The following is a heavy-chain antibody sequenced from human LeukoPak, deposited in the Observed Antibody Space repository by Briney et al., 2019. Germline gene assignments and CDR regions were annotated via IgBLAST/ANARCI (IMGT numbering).Heavy chain of an antibody. CDR1: GYSFTSYW. Sequence: GESLKISCKGSGYSFTSYWIGWVRQMPGKGLEWMGIIYPGDSDTRYSPSFQGQVTISADKSISTAYLQWSSLKASDTAMYYCARHYYDILTXXTNWFDPWGQGTLVTV. D-gene: IGHD3-9*01. V-gene: IGHV5-51*01. J-gene: IGHJ5*02. CDR3: ARHYYDILTXXTNWFDP. CDR2: IYPGDSDT.